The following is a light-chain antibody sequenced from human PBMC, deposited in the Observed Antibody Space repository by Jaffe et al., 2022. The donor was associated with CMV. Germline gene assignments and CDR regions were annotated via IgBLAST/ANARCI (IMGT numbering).Light chain of an antibody. V-gene: IGKV3-11*01. Sequence: EIVLTQSPATLSLSPGARATLSCRASQSVNTYVAWYQQKAGQAPRLLIYDSTIRAAGIPARFSGSGSGTDFTLTISSLEPEDFAIYYCQQRSSWPRLTFGGGTKVEI. CDR2: DST. CDR3: QQRSSWPRLT. J-gene: IGKJ4*01. CDR1: QSVNTY.